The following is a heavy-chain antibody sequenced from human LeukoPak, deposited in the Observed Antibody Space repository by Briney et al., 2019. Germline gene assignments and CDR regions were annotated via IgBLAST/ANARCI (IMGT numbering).Heavy chain of an antibody. Sequence: ASVKVSCKASGYTFTSYDINWVRQATGQGLEWMGWMNPNSGNTGYAQKFRGRVTITRNTSISTAYMELSSLRSEDTAVYYCARSPTQYYYDSSHTFDYWGQGTLVTVSS. CDR1: GYTFTSYD. V-gene: IGHV1-8*03. D-gene: IGHD3-22*01. CDR2: MNPNSGNT. CDR3: ARSPTQYYYDSSHTFDY. J-gene: IGHJ4*02.